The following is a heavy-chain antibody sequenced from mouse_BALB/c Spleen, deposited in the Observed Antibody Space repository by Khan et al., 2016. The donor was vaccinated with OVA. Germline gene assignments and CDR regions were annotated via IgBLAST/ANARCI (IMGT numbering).Heavy chain of an antibody. V-gene: IGHV9-4*02. Sequence: QIQLVQSGPELKKSGETVRISCKASGYTFTTAGMQWVQKMPGKGLKWIGWINTHSGVPKYAEDFKGRFAFSLETSASTAYLQITYLTNEDTATYFCARGGAAYYRYDGGAMDYWGQGTSVTVSS. CDR3: ARGGAAYYRYDGGAMDY. D-gene: IGHD2-14*01. J-gene: IGHJ4*01. CDR1: GYTFTTAG. CDR2: INTHSGVP.